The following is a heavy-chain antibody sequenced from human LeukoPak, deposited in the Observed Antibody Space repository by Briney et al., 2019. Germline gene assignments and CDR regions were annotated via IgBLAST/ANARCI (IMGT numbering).Heavy chain of an antibody. CDR2: ISGDSSTT. D-gene: IGHD6-13*01. J-gene: IGHJ4*02. CDR3: AKDLWYSSSSVFDY. Sequence: GGSLRLSCAASGFTFSTYAMNWVRQAPGKGLEWVSAISGDSSTTYYADSVKGRFTISRDNSKNTLYLQMNNLRAEDTAVYYCAKDLWYSSSSVFDYWGQGTLVTVSS. CDR1: GFTFSTYA. V-gene: IGHV3-23*01.